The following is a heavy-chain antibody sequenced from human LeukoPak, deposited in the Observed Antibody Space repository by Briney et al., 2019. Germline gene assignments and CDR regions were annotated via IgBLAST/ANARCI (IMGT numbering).Heavy chain of an antibody. V-gene: IGHV3-23*01. CDR3: AKGGIAARLTDY. CDR2: ISGGGGTT. CDR1: GFTFSSCT. D-gene: IGHD6-6*01. Sequence: GGSLRLSCAASGFTFSSCTMGWVRQAPGKGLEWVSTISGGGGTTYYVDSVKGRFTISRDNSKSTLYLQMSSLRVEDTAVYYCAKGGIAARLTDYWGQGTLVTVSS. J-gene: IGHJ4*02.